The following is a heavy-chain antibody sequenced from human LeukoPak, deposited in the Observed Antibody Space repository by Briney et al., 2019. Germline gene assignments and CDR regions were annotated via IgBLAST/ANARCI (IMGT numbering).Heavy chain of an antibody. V-gene: IGHV4-39*07. CDR2: INHSGST. Sequence: PSETLSLTCTVSGGSVSSGSYYWSWIRQPPGKGLEWIGEINHSGSTNYNPSLKSRVTISVDTSKNQFSLKLSSVTAADTAVYYCARRKLAVVAARGTWFDPWGQGTLVTVSS. J-gene: IGHJ5*02. CDR1: GGSVSSGSYY. D-gene: IGHD2-15*01. CDR3: ARRKLAVVAARGTWFDP.